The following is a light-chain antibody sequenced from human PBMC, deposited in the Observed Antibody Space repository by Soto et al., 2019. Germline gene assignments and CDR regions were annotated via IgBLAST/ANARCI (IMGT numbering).Light chain of an antibody. CDR3: QQLNSYPIT. CDR2: AAS. V-gene: IGKV1-9*01. Sequence: DIQMTQSPSSVSASVGDRVTITCRASQGISSYLAWYQQKPGKAPQLLIYAASTLQSGVPSRFSGSGSGTDFTLTISSLQPEDFANYYCQQLNSYPITFGQGTRLEIK. J-gene: IGKJ5*01. CDR1: QGISSY.